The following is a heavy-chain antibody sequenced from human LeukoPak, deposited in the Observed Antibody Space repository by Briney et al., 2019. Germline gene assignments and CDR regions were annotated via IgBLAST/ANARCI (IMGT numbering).Heavy chain of an antibody. CDR3: ARDQYYDSSGYYFDY. V-gene: IGHV3-21*01. CDR2: ISSSSSYI. Sequence: AGGSLRLSCAASGLTFSIHWMNWVRQAPGKGLEWVSSISSSSSYIYYADSVKGRFTISRDNAKNSLYLQMNSLRAEDTAVYYCARDQYYDSSGYYFDYWGQGTLVTVSS. D-gene: IGHD3-22*01. J-gene: IGHJ4*02. CDR1: GLTFSIHW.